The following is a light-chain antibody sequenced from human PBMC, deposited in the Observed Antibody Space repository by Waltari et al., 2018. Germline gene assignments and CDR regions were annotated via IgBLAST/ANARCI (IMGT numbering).Light chain of an antibody. CDR1: QYVSNY. J-gene: IGKJ2*01. CDR2: ISS. Sequence: DIQMTQSPSSLSASVGDRVTITCRADQYVSNYLNWYRQKPGKAPELLIYISSNLQSGVPSRFSGSGSGTEFTLTISSLQPGDFATYYCQQSYKTPYTFGQGTRLDI. CDR3: QQSYKTPYT. V-gene: IGKV1-39*01.